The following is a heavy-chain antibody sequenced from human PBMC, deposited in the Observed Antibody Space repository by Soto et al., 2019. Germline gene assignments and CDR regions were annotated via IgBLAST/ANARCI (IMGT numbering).Heavy chain of an antibody. Sequence: QVQLVQSGAEVKKPGASVKVSCKASGYTFTSYGISWVRXXXXQGLEWMGWISAYNGNTNYAQKLQGRVTMTTDTSTXTXYMXLRSXRSXDTAVYYCARDLHGDPYYWGQGTLVTVSS. D-gene: IGHD4-17*01. CDR3: ARDLHGDPYY. V-gene: IGHV1-18*01. CDR1: GYTFTSYG. J-gene: IGHJ4*02. CDR2: ISAYNGNT.